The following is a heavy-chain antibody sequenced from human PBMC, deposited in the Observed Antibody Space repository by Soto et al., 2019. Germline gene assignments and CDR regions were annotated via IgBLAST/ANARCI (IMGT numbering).Heavy chain of an antibody. CDR2: IIPIFGTA. Sequence: QVQLVQSGAEVKKPGSSVKVSCKASGGTFSSYAISWVRQAPGQGLEWMGGIIPIFGTANYAQKFQGRVMITADESTSTAYMELSSLRSEDTAVYYCARDRNCGGDCYSWDSAFDYWGQGTLVTVSS. V-gene: IGHV1-69*12. CDR1: GGTFSSYA. J-gene: IGHJ4*02. CDR3: ARDRNCGGDCYSWDSAFDY. D-gene: IGHD2-21*02.